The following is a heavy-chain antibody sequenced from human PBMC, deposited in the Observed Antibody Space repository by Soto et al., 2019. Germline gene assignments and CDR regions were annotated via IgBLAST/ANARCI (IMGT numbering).Heavy chain of an antibody. CDR1: GGSISSYY. J-gene: IGHJ4*02. CDR3: ARAEGSYYGIL. CDR2: IYYSGST. Sequence: SETLSLTCTVSGGSISSYYCSWIRQPPGKGLEWIGYIYYSGSTNYNPSLKSRVTISVDTSKNQFSLKLSSVTAADTAVYYCARAEGSYYGILWGQGTLVTVSS. V-gene: IGHV4-59*01. D-gene: IGHD3-10*01.